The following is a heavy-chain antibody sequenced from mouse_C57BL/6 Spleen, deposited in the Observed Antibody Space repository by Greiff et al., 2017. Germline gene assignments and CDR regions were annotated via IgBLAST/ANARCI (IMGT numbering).Heavy chain of an antibody. V-gene: IGHV1-50*01. Sequence: QVHVKQPGAELVKPGASVKLSCKASGYTFTSYWMQWVKQRPGQGLEWIGEIDPSDSYTNYNQKFKGKATLTVDTSSSTAYMQLSSLTSEDSAVYYCARGDYYGSNYFDYWGQGTTLTVSS. D-gene: IGHD1-1*01. CDR1: GYTFTSYW. CDR2: IDPSDSYT. J-gene: IGHJ2*01. CDR3: ARGDYYGSNYFDY.